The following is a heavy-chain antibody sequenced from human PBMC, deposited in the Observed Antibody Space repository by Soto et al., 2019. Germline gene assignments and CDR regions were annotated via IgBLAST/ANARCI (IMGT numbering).Heavy chain of an antibody. CDR2: IHYTGTS. V-gene: IGHV4-59*01. CDR3: AREGYGGYDNSGYVHGALLY. Sequence: SETLSLTCTVSAGSISSYYWSWIRQSPGKGLEWIGYIHYTGTSNYNPSLKSLVTMSVDTSNDHLSLKLYSVTAADTAVYYCAREGYGGYDNSGYVHGALLYWGQGTQVTVSS. CDR1: AGSISSYY. D-gene: IGHD3-9*01. J-gene: IGHJ4*02.